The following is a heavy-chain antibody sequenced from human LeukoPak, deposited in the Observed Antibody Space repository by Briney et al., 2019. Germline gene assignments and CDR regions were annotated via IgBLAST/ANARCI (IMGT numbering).Heavy chain of an antibody. CDR2: IYSGGST. D-gene: IGHD3-22*01. CDR3: ARDHYYDSRFDY. Sequence: QTGGALRLSCAASGFTVSSNYMSWVRQAPGKGLEWVSVIYSGGSTYYADSVKGRFTISRDNSKNTLYLQMNSLRAEDTAVYYCARDHYYDSRFDYWGQGTLVTVSS. V-gene: IGHV3-66*01. J-gene: IGHJ4*02. CDR1: GFTVSSNY.